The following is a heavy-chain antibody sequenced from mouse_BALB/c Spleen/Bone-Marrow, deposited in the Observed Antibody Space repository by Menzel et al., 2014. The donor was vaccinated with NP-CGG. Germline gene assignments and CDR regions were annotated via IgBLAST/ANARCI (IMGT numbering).Heavy chain of an antibody. CDR3: ARTIATLYYAMDY. V-gene: IGHV1S81*02. CDR2: IIPSNGRP. Sequence: QVQLQQSGAELVKPGASVKLSCKVLGFTFTSYWMHWVKQRPGQGLEWFGEIIPSNGRPNYKGKFKYKATLTVDKSSSTAYMHLSSLRSEDSAVYYCARTIATLYYAMDYWGQGTSVTVSS. J-gene: IGHJ4*01. CDR1: GFTFTSYW.